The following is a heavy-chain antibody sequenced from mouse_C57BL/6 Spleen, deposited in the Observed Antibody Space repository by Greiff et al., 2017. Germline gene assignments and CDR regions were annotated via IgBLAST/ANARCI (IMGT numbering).Heavy chain of an antibody. CDR1: GYTFTSYW. CDR2: IDPNSGGT. Sequence: VQLQQPGAELVKPGASVKLSCKASGYTFTSYWMHWVKQRPGRGLEWIGRIDPNSGGTKYNEKFKSKATLTVVKPSSTAYLQLSSLTSEDSAVYYCARIGDYGSSYPYYYAMDYWGQGTSVTVSS. J-gene: IGHJ4*01. V-gene: IGHV1-72*01. D-gene: IGHD1-1*01. CDR3: ARIGDYGSSYPYYYAMDY.